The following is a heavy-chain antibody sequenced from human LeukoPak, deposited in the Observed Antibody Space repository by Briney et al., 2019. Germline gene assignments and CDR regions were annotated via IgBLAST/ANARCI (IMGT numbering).Heavy chain of an antibody. V-gene: IGHV4-4*02. CDR1: GGSISSSNW. D-gene: IGHD6-19*01. Sequence: PSGTLSLTCAVSGGSISSSNWWSWVRQPPGKGLEWIGSIYYSGSTYYNPSLKSRVTISVDTSKNQFSLKLSSVTAADTAVYYCARDSSGWPGDYWGQGTLVTVSS. CDR3: ARDSSGWPGDY. J-gene: IGHJ4*02. CDR2: IYYSGST.